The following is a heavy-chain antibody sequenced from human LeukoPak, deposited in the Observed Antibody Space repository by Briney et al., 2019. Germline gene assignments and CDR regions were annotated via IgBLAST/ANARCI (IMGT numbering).Heavy chain of an antibody. Sequence: PGGSLRLSCAASGFTFSHFWMSWVRQTPGKGLEWVANIKEDRSERQYVDSVKGRFSISRDNTKGSLVLQLNSLRAEDTAVYYCARDLGYCTNGVRHTRFDYWGQGTLVAVSS. J-gene: IGHJ4*02. CDR3: ARDLGYCTNGVRHTRFDY. V-gene: IGHV3-7*03. D-gene: IGHD2-8*01. CDR1: GFTFSHFW. CDR2: IKEDRSER.